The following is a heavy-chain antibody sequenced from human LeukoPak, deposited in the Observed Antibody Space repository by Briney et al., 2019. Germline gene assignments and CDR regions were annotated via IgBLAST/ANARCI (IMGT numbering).Heavy chain of an antibody. D-gene: IGHD2-15*01. V-gene: IGHV4-59*01. J-gene: IGHJ4*02. CDR1: GGSISSYY. Sequence: SETLSLTCTGSGGSISSYYWSWIRQPPGKGLEWIGYIYYIGSTNYNPSLKSRVTISVDTSKNQFSLTLSSVTAADTAVYYCARVGRYCSGGSCYWYFDYWGQGTLVTVSS. CDR3: ARVGRYCSGGSCYWYFDY. CDR2: IYYIGST.